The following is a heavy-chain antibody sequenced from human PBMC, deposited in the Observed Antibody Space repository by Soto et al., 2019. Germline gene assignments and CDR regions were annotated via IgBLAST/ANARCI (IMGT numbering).Heavy chain of an antibody. D-gene: IGHD1-20*01. V-gene: IGHV2-5*02. CDR2: IYWDDDT. Sequence: QITLKESGPTVVKPTQTLTLTCTFSGFSLTNDGVGVGWIRQPPGKAPEWLALIYWDDDTRYSPSLRSRLTITKDSSKNQVVLTMTNMDPVDTASCFCARSSLHYKKWFDPWGQGTRVTVSS. CDR1: GFSLTNDGVG. CDR3: ARSSLHYKKWFDP. J-gene: IGHJ5*02.